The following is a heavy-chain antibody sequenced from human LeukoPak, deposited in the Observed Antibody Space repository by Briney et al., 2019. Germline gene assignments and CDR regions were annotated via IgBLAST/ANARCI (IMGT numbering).Heavy chain of an antibody. CDR2: INPNSGGT. CDR1: GYTFTGYY. Sequence: ASVKVSCKASGYTFTGYYMHWVRRAPGQGLEWMGWINPNSGGTNYAQKFQGRVTMTRDTSISTAYMELSRLRSDDTAVYYCARGPGDQLLYNFDYWGQGTLVTVSS. CDR3: ARGPGDQLLYNFDY. D-gene: IGHD2-2*02. V-gene: IGHV1-2*02. J-gene: IGHJ4*02.